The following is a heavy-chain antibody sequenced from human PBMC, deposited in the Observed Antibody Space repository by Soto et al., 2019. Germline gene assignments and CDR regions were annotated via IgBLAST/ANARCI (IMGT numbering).Heavy chain of an antibody. D-gene: IGHD5-18*01. CDR3: AKDRSVDTRDWFDP. J-gene: IGHJ5*02. CDR2: ITGSGGST. V-gene: IGHV3-23*01. Sequence: ESGGGLVQPGGSLRLSCAASGFTFGTYAMNWVRQAPGKGLEWVSGITGSGGSTYYADSVKGRFTISRDNSENTLYLQMNSLRGDDTAVYYCAKDRSVDTRDWFDPWGQGTLVTVSS. CDR1: GFTFGTYA.